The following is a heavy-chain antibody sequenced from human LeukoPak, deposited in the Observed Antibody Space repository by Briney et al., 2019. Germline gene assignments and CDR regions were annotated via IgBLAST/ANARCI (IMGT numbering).Heavy chain of an antibody. CDR3: AKPPSGNYYPFDY. CDR1: GFTFSSYG. Sequence: GRSLRLSCAASGFTFSSYGMHWVRQAPGKGLEWVAVIWYDGSNKYYADSVKGRFTISRDNSKNTLYLQMNSLRAEDTAVYYCAKPPSGNYYPFDYWGQGTLVTVSS. CDR2: IWYDGSNK. V-gene: IGHV3-33*06. J-gene: IGHJ4*02. D-gene: IGHD3-10*01.